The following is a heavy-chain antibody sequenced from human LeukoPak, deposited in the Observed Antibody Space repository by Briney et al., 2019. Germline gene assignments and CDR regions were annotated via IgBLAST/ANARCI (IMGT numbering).Heavy chain of an antibody. J-gene: IGHJ6*02. V-gene: IGHV3-7*03. CDR3: ARGTHSGYDSRYYGMDV. D-gene: IGHD5-12*01. CDR2: IKQDGSEK. CDR1: GFTFGSYW. Sequence: GGSLRLSCAASGFTFGSYWMSWVRQAPGKGLEWVANIKQDGSEKYYVDSVKGRFTISRDNAKNSLYLQMNSLRAEDTAVYYCARGTHSGYDSRYYGMDVWGQGTTVTVSS.